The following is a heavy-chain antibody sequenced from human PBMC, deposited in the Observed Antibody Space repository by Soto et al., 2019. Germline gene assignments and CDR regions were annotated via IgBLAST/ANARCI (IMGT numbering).Heavy chain of an antibody. J-gene: IGHJ6*02. Sequence: SVKVSCKASGGTFSSYAISWVRQAPGQGLEWMGGIIPIFGTANYAQKFQGRVTITADKSTSTAYMELSSLRSEDTAVYYCARDGGTIRYFDSYGMDVWGQGTTVTVSS. V-gene: IGHV1-69*06. CDR3: ARDGGTIRYFDSYGMDV. CDR1: GGTFSSYA. CDR2: IIPIFGTA. D-gene: IGHD3-9*01.